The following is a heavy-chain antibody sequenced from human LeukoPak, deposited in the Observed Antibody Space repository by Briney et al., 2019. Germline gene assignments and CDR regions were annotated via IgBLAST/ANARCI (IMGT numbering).Heavy chain of an antibody. Sequence: GGSLRLSCAASGFTFSSYDMHWVRQVTGKGLEWVSGIGTAGDTYYPGSVKGRFTISRENTKNSLYLQMNSLRAEDTAVYYCAKHMGRSSHPFDNWGQGTLVTVSS. J-gene: IGHJ4*02. D-gene: IGHD6-13*01. CDR3: AKHMGRSSHPFDN. V-gene: IGHV3-13*01. CDR1: GFTFSSYD. CDR2: IGTAGDT.